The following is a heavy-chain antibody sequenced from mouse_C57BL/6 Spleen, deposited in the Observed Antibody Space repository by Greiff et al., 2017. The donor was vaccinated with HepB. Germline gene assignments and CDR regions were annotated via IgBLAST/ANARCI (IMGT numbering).Heavy chain of an antibody. CDR1: GYTFTSYW. CDR3: ARGLGRLYYAMDY. D-gene: IGHD4-1*01. CDR2: IDPNSGGT. J-gene: IGHJ4*01. Sequence: QVQLQQPGAELVKPGASVKLSCKASGYTFTSYWMHWVKQRPGRGLEWIGRIDPNSGGTKYNEKFKSKATLTVDKLSSTADMQLSSLTSEDSAVYCGARGLGRLYYAMDYWGQGTSVTVSS. V-gene: IGHV1-72*01.